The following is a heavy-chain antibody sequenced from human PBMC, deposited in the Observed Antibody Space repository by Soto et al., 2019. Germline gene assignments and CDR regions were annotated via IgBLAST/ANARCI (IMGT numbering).Heavy chain of an antibody. Sequence: SETLSLTCTVSGGSISSSSYYWGWIRQPPGKGLEWIGSIYYSGSTYYNPSLKSRVTISVDTSKNQFSLKLSSVTAADTAVYYCARPLIVRGATTNWFDPWGQGTLVTVSS. V-gene: IGHV4-39*01. D-gene: IGHD3-10*01. J-gene: IGHJ5*02. CDR1: GGSISSSSYY. CDR3: ARPLIVRGATTNWFDP. CDR2: IYYSGST.